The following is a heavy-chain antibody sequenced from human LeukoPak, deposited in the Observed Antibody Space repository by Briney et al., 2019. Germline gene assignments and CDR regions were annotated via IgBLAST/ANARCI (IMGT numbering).Heavy chain of an antibody. CDR3: AKDLRVVVVPAATDFDY. Sequence: GGSLRLSCAASGFTFSSYAMHWVRQAPGKGLEWVAVISYDGSNKYYADSVKGRFTISRDNSKNTLYLQMNSLRAEDTAVYYCAKDLRVVVVPAATDFDYWGQGTLVTVSS. J-gene: IGHJ4*02. CDR2: ISYDGSNK. V-gene: IGHV3-30*04. CDR1: GFTFSSYA. D-gene: IGHD2-2*01.